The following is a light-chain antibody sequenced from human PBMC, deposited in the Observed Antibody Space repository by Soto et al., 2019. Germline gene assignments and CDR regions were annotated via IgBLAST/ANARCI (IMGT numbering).Light chain of an antibody. CDR2: TAS. CDR1: QSIASD. J-gene: IGKJ2*01. V-gene: IGKV1-39*01. CDR3: QQSFSDPRT. Sequence: DIQMTQSPSSLSASVGDRVTITCRASQSIASDLNWYQQKPGKAPKLLIYTASSLQSGVPSRFSGRGSGTDFTLTISSLHPEDFATYYFQQSFSDPRTFGQGTKLEIK.